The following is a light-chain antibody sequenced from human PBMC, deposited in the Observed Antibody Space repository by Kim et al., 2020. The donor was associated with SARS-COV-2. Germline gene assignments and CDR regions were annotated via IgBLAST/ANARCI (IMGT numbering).Light chain of an antibody. V-gene: IGKV1-9*01. CDR2: AAS. Sequence: ISTSLAWYQQKPGKGPKLLIYAASTLQRGVPSRFTGSGSGTDFTLTISTLQPEDFATYHCQQLNSYQLTFGGGTKVDIK. CDR3: QQLNSYQLT. J-gene: IGKJ4*01. CDR1: ISTS.